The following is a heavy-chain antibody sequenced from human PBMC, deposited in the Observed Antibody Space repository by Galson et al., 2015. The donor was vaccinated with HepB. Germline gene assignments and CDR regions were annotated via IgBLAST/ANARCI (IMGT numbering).Heavy chain of an antibody. CDR1: GFTFSSYA. V-gene: IGHV3-30-3*01. J-gene: IGHJ4*02. Sequence: SLRLSCAASGFTFSSYAMHWVRQAPGKGLEWVAVISYDGSNKYYADSVKGRFTISRDNSKNTLYLQMNSLRAEDTAVYYCARDWSLYDSSGSYYFDYWGQGTLVTVSS. CDR2: ISYDGSNK. D-gene: IGHD3-22*01. CDR3: ARDWSLYDSSGSYYFDY.